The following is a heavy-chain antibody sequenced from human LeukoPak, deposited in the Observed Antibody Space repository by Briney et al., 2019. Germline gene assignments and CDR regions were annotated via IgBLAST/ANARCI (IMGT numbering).Heavy chain of an antibody. CDR2: IYYSGST. Sequence: SETLSLTCTVSGGSISSYYWGWIRQPPGKGLEWFGYIYYSGSTNYNPSLKSRVTISVDTSKNQFSLKLSSVTAADTAVYYCARHNAVGATNLLPYYFDYWGQGTLVTVSS. CDR3: ARHNAVGATNLLPYYFDY. V-gene: IGHV4-59*08. J-gene: IGHJ4*02. D-gene: IGHD1-26*01. CDR1: GGSISSYY.